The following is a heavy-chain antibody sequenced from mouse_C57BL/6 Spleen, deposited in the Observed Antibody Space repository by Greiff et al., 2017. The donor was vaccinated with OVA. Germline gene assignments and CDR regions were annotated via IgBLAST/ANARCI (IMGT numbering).Heavy chain of an antibody. CDR3: SSSTMVTATGFAY. Sequence: QVQLQQPGAELVKPGASVKLSCKASGYTFTSYWMHWVKQRPGQGLEWIGMIHPNSGSTNYNEKFKSKATLTVDKSSSTAYMQLSSLTSEDSAVYYCSSSTMVTATGFAYWGQGTLVTVSA. V-gene: IGHV1-64*01. D-gene: IGHD2-2*01. CDR1: GYTFTSYW. CDR2: IHPNSGST. J-gene: IGHJ3*01.